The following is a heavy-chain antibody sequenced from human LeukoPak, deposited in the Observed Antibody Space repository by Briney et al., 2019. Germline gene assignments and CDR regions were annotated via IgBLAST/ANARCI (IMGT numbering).Heavy chain of an antibody. Sequence: ASVKVSCKASGYTFTSYGISWVRQAPGQGLEWMGWISAYNGNTNYAQKLQGRVTMTTDTSTSTAYMELRSLRSDDTAVYYCARVITMIVVDDAFDIWGQGTMVTVSS. J-gene: IGHJ3*02. CDR1: GYTFTSYG. CDR2: ISAYNGNT. V-gene: IGHV1-18*01. D-gene: IGHD3-22*01. CDR3: ARVITMIVVDDAFDI.